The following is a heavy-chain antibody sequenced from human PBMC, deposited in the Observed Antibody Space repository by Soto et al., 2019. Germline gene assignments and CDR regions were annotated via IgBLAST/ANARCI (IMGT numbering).Heavy chain of an antibody. CDR1: GYTFTGYY. V-gene: IGHV1-2*02. D-gene: IGHD2-2*01. Sequence: ASVKVSCKASGYTFTGYYMHWVRQAPGQGLEWMGWINPNSGGTNYAQKFQGRVTMTRDTSISTAYMELSRLRSDDTAVYYCARGRWYCSSTSCYFFDYWGPGTLVTVSS. CDR3: ARGRWYCSSTSCYFFDY. CDR2: INPNSGGT. J-gene: IGHJ4*02.